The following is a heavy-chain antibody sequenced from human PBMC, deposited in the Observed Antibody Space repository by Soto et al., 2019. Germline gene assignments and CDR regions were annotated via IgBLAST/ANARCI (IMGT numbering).Heavy chain of an antibody. CDR3: ARGSYEILTGSPYVDV. CDR1: GYSFSNYD. Sequence: QVQLVQSGAEVKPPGASVKVSCKASGYSFSNYDINWVRQATGQGLEWMGWMNPNSGKPDYAQKFQGRLTMTRDTSIGTAYMELSSLRSEDTAVYYCARGSYEILTGSPYVDVWGRGTTVTVSS. V-gene: IGHV1-8*01. J-gene: IGHJ6*03. CDR2: MNPNSGKP. D-gene: IGHD3-9*01.